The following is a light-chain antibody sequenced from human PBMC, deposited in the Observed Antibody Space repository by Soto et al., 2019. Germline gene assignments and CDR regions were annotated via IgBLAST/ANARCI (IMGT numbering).Light chain of an antibody. V-gene: IGKV2-28*01. J-gene: IGKJ1*01. CDR2: LGS. CDR1: QSLLHRDGYNY. CDR3: MQALHTPRT. Sequence: DIVMTQSPLSLPVTPGEPASISCRSSQSLLHRDGYNYLDWYMQKPGQSPQLLIYLGSNRASGVPDRFSGSGSGTDFTLKISRVEAEDVGVYYCMQALHTPRTFGQGTRVEI.